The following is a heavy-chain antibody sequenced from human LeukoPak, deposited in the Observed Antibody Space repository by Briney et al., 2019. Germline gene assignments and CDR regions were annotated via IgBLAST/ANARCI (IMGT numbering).Heavy chain of an antibody. D-gene: IGHD2-2*01. V-gene: IGHV4-59*01. CDR2: IYYSGST. CDR3: ARARYCSSTSCYGSYGMDV. J-gene: IGHJ6*02. Sequence: PSETLSLTCTVSGGSISSYYWSWIRQPPGKGLEWIGYIYYSGSTNYNPSLKSRVTISVDTSKNQFSLKLSSVTAADTAVCYCARARYCSSTSCYGSYGMDVWGQGTTVTVSS. CDR1: GGSISSYY.